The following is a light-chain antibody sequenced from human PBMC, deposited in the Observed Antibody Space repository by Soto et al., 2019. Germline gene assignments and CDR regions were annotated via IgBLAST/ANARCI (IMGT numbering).Light chain of an antibody. J-gene: IGKJ4*01. CDR2: DTF. Sequence: DTQMTQPLSTLSASVGDRVSITCGASQSISSWLAWYQQKPGKAPKLLMFDTFSLESGVPSRFSGSRSGTEFTLTISSLQPDDYATYYCQQYNSYSPLTFGGGTKVEIK. CDR1: QSISSW. CDR3: QQYNSYSPLT. V-gene: IGKV1-5*01.